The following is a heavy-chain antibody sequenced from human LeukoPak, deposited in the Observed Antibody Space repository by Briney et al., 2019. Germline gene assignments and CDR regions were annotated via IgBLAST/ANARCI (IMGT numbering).Heavy chain of an antibody. D-gene: IGHD4-17*01. CDR2: INQEGSGK. V-gene: IGHV3-7*04. CDR3: ARGHYGRDS. J-gene: IGHJ5*01. CDR1: GFTFRSSW. Sequence: GGSLRLSCTASGFTFRSSWMTWVRQAPGKGLEWVAHINQEGSGKYYVDSVKGRFTISRDNAKNSLHLQMTSLRAEDTAVYYCARGHYGRDSCGQGTLVSVSS.